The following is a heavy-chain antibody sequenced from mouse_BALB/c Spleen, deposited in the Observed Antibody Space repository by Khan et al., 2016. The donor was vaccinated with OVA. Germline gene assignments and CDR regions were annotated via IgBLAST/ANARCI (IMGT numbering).Heavy chain of an antibody. CDR3: TRRNWDVAWFAY. J-gene: IGHJ3*01. D-gene: IGHD4-1*01. CDR2: IYPGNTDT. CDR1: GYTFTSYW. V-gene: IGHV1-5*01. Sequence: EVQLQQSGTVLARPGASVKMSCKASGYTFTSYWMHWVKQRPGQGLEWIGDIYPGNTDTNYNQKFKGKAKLTAVNSTSTAYMELSSLTNEDSAVYYCTRRNWDVAWFAYWGQGTLVTVSA.